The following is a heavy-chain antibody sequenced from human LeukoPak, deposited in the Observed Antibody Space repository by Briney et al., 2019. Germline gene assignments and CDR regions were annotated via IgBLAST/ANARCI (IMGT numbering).Heavy chain of an antibody. Sequence: GGSLRLSWAASGFTFSSYSMNWVRQAPGKGLEWVSYISSSSSTIYYADSVKGRFTISRDNAKNSLYLQMNSLRAEDTAVYYCARGATIAAAGTFDYWGQGTLVTVSS. CDR3: ARGATIAAAGTFDY. CDR2: ISSSSSTI. CDR1: GFTFSSYS. J-gene: IGHJ4*02. D-gene: IGHD6-13*01. V-gene: IGHV3-48*01.